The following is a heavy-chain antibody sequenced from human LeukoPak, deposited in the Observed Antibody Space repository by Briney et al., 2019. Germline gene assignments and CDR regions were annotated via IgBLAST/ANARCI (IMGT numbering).Heavy chain of an antibody. CDR1: GFTFSDYY. Sequence: GGSLRLSCAASGFTFSDYYMSWIRQAPGKGLEWVSYISSSGSTIYYADSVKGRFTISRDNSKNTLYLQMNSLRAEDTAVYYCAKGGTMITFGGVIGFYWGQGTLVTVSS. V-gene: IGHV3-11*01. D-gene: IGHD3-16*01. CDR3: AKGGTMITFGGVIGFY. CDR2: ISSSGSTI. J-gene: IGHJ4*02.